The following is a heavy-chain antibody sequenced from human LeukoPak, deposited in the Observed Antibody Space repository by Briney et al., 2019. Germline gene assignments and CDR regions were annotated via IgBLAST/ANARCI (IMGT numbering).Heavy chain of an antibody. CDR3: ARSTYSSSSYYFDY. Sequence: GGSLRLSCAASGFTFSDYGIHWVRQAPGKGLEWVAVIWSDGINKYYVDSVKGRFTISRDNSKNTLYLQMNSLRADDTAVYYCARSTYSSSSYYFDYWGQGSLVTVSS. D-gene: IGHD6-13*01. V-gene: IGHV3-33*01. CDR2: IWSDGINK. CDR1: GFTFSDYG. J-gene: IGHJ4*02.